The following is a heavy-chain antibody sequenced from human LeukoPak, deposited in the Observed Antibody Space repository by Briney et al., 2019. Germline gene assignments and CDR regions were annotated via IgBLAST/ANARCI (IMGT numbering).Heavy chain of an antibody. Sequence: PGGSLRLSCAASGFTFSSYSMNWVRQAPGKGLEWISYINTNSGTISYADSVKGRFTIFSDNAKNSLYLQMNSLRDEGTAVYYCARDLNYAFDYWGQGTLVTVSS. D-gene: IGHD3-16*01. V-gene: IGHV3-48*02. CDR2: INTNSGTI. CDR3: ARDLNYAFDY. J-gene: IGHJ4*02. CDR1: GFTFSSYS.